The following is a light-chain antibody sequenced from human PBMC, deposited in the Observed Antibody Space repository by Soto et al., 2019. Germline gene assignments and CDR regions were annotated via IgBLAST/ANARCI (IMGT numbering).Light chain of an antibody. CDR3: ISYTISSPLENV. V-gene: IGLV2-14*01. Sequence: QSVLTQPASVSGSPGQSITISCTGTSSDVGGYNYVSWYQQHPGKAPKLMIYDVSNRPSGVSNRFSGSKSGNTASLTISGVQAEDEADYYCISYTISSPLENVFGTGTKVTV. CDR2: DVS. J-gene: IGLJ1*01. CDR1: SSDVGGYNY.